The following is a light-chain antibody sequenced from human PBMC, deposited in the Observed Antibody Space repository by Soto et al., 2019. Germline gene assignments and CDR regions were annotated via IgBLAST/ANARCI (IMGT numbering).Light chain of an antibody. CDR1: QSVSSN. V-gene: IGKV3-15*01. CDR3: QQYNNWPN. CDR2: GAS. Sequence: EIVMTQSPATLSVSPGERATLSCRASQSVSSNLAWYQQKPGQAPRLLIYGASTGATGIPARFSGSGSGTEFTLTISSLQSEDFAVYYCQQYNNWPNFGQGTRLEIK. J-gene: IGKJ5*01.